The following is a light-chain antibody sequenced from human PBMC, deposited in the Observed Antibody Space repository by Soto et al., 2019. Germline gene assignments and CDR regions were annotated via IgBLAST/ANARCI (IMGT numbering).Light chain of an antibody. CDR3: SSYSRSTTPVV. J-gene: IGLJ2*01. CDR2: DII. V-gene: IGLV2-14*03. Sequence: QSVLTQPASVSGSPGQSITISCTGTSSDVGAFTSVSWYQQHPGKAPKLIIYDIIHRPSGVSDRFSGSKSVNTASLTISGLQPEDEATYHCSSYSRSTTPVVFGGGTKLTVL. CDR1: SSDVGAFTS.